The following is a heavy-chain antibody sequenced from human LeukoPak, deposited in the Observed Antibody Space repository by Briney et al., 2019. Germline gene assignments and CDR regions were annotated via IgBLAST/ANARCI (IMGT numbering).Heavy chain of an antibody. CDR3: ASHPRYYDILTGYYKALDAFDI. D-gene: IGHD3-9*01. J-gene: IGHJ3*02. Sequence: SETLSLTCAVYGGSFSGYYWRWIRQPPGKGLEWIGEINHSGSTNYNPSLKSRVTISVDTSKNQFSLKLSSVTAADTAVYYCASHPRYYDILTGYYKALDAFDIWGQGSMVTVSS. V-gene: IGHV4-34*01. CDR2: INHSGST. CDR1: GGSFSGYY.